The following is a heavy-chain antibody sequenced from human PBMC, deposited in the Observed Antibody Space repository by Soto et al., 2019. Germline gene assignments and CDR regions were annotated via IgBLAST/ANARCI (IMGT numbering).Heavy chain of an antibody. J-gene: IGHJ3*02. D-gene: IGHD3-10*01. Sequence: SGGSLRLSCAASAFPFSRSAMHWLRQAPGKGLEWVAVIPHDGNNEDYTDSVRGRFTISRDNSKNTFYLQMNSLRGEDTAVYYCARGLDKSAGGAFDIWGQGTMVTGSS. V-gene: IGHV3-33*01. CDR3: ARGLDKSAGGAFDI. CDR1: AFPFSRSA. CDR2: IPHDGNNE.